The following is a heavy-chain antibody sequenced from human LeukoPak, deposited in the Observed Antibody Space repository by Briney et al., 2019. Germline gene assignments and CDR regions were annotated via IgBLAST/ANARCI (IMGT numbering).Heavy chain of an antibody. V-gene: IGHV6-1*01. J-gene: IGHJ6*02. CDR2: TYYRSKWYN. CDR1: GDSVSSNSAA. CDR3: AREGICSSTSCYSYGMDV. Sequence: SQTLSLTCAISGDSVSSNSAAWNWIRQSPSRGLEWLGRTYYRSKWYNDYAVSVKGRITINPDTSKNQFSLQLNSVTPEDTAVYYCAREGICSSTSCYSYGMDVWGQGTTVTVSS. D-gene: IGHD2-2*01.